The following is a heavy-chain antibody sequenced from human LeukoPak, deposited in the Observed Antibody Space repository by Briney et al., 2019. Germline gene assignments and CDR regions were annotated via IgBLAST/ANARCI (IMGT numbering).Heavy chain of an antibody. CDR3: ARDRYYDSSGYKREFDY. D-gene: IGHD3-22*01. CDR1: AFTFSSYS. CDR2: IRSSSSTI. J-gene: IGHJ4*02. Sequence: QPAQSLTLAWAASAFTFSSYSMNWVRLAAGEGSGWDAYIRSSSSTIYYADTVNGRFTICRDTAKNSLSLQMASLRAENTAVYYCARDRYYDSSGYKREFDYWGQGTLVTVSS. V-gene: IGHV3-48*01.